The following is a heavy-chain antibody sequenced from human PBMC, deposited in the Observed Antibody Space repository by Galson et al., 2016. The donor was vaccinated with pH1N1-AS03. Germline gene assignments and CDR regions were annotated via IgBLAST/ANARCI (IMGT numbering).Heavy chain of an antibody. CDR3: VKGGTNFDS. CDR2: IRQDGSDK. D-gene: IGHD1-26*01. Sequence: SLRLSCAASGFTFSSSWMSWVRQAPGKGLERVANIRQDGSDKYYVDSVRGRFTISRDNAKNSLYLQMNSLRAEDTAVYYCVKGGTNFDSWGQGTLVTVSS. CDR1: GFTFSSSW. J-gene: IGHJ4*02. V-gene: IGHV3-7*01.